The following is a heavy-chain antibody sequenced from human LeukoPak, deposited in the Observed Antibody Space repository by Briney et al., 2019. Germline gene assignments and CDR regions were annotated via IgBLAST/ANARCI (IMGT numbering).Heavy chain of an antibody. CDR3: ARDQYSRSSFDYLYHFMDV. CDR2: ISSSSSFI. Sequence: GGSLRLSCVASEFIFSNFWMTWVRQAPGKGLEWVSAISSSSSFIYYADSMKGRFTISRDNAKNSLYLQMNSLRAEDTAVYYCARDQYSRSSFDYLYHFMDVWGKGTTVTVSS. D-gene: IGHD6-6*01. CDR1: EFIFSNFW. J-gene: IGHJ6*03. V-gene: IGHV3-21*01.